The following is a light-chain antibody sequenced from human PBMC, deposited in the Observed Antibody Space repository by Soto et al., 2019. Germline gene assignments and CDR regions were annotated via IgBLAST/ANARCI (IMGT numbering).Light chain of an antibody. V-gene: IGKV1-39*01. J-gene: IGKJ5*01. CDR3: QQSYSTPIT. Sequence: DIQMTQSPSSLSASVGDRVTITCRTIQSISSYLNWYQQKPGKDPKLLIYAASSLQSGVPSRFSGSGSGTDFTLTISSLQPEDFATYYCQQSYSTPITFGQGTRLEIK. CDR1: QSISSY. CDR2: AAS.